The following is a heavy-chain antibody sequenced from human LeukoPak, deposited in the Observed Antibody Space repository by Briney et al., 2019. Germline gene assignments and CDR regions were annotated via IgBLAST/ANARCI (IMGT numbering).Heavy chain of an antibody. CDR3: AKPDMVRGVMWWGSDAFDI. J-gene: IGHJ3*02. Sequence: GGSLRLSCAASGFTFSSYGMHWVRQAPGKGLEWVAVISYDGSNKYYADSVKGRFTISRDNSKNTLYLQMNSLRAEDTAVYYCAKPDMVRGVMWWGSDAFDIWGQGTMVTVSS. CDR2: ISYDGSNK. D-gene: IGHD3-10*01. CDR1: GFTFSSYG. V-gene: IGHV3-30*18.